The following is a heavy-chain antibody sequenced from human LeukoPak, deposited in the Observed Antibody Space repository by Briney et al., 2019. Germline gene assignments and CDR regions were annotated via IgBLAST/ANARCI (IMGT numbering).Heavy chain of an antibody. V-gene: IGHV1-18*01. J-gene: IGHJ4*02. Sequence: ASLKVSCKASGYTFTSYGISWVRQAPGQGLEWMGWISAYNGNTNYAQKLQGRVTMTTDTSTSTAYMELRSLRSDDTTVYYCCSLDYYGSGSYYPLPRNWGQGTLVTVSS. CDR1: GYTFTSYG. D-gene: IGHD3-10*01. CDR2: ISAYNGNT. CDR3: CSLDYYGSGSYYPLPRN.